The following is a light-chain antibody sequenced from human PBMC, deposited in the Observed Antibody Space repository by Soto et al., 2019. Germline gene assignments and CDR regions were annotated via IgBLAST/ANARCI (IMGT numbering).Light chain of an antibody. CDR2: GAS. CDR3: QQYGSSRMYT. V-gene: IGKV3-20*01. CDR1: QSVSSSY. Sequence: EIVLTQSPGTLSLSPGERATLSCRANQSVSSSYLAWYQQKPGQAPRLLIYGASSRATGIPDRFSGSGSGTDFTLTISRLEPEDFALYYCQQYGSSRMYTFGQGTMLEIK. J-gene: IGKJ2*01.